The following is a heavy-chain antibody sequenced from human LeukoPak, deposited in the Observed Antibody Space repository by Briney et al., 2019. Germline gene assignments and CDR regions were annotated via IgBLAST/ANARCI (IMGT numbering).Heavy chain of an antibody. Sequence: ASVKVSCKASGYTFTSYYMHWVRQAPGQGLEWMGIINPSGGSTSYAQNFQGRVTMTRDTSTSTVYMELSSLRAEDTAVYYYATTPLWLVPEFDYWGQGTLVTVSS. CDR3: ATTPLWLVPEFDY. D-gene: IGHD6-19*01. CDR1: GYTFTSYY. V-gene: IGHV1-46*01. J-gene: IGHJ4*02. CDR2: INPSGGST.